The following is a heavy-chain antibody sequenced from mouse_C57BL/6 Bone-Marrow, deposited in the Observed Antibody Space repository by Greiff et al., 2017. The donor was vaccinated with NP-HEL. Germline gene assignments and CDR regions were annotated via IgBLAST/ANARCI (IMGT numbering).Heavy chain of an antibody. J-gene: IGHJ2*01. D-gene: IGHD1-1*01. V-gene: IGHV1-50*01. CDR3: ARITTVVATDYFDY. Sequence: QVQLKQPGAELVKPVSSAKLSPKASVYTFTSYCIQWVKQMPGQGLEWIGEIDPSSIYTNYNQKFKGKATLTVDTSSSTAYMQLSSLTSEDSAVYYCARITTVVATDYFDYWGQGTTLTVSS. CDR2: IDPSSIYT. CDR1: VYTFTSYC.